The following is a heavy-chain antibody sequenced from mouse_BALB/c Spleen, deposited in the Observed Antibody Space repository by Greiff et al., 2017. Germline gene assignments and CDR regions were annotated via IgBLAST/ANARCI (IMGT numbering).Heavy chain of an antibody. CDR2: ILPGSGST. J-gene: IGHJ2*01. V-gene: IGHV1-9*01. CDR3: ARSGTATLYYFDY. Sequence: VQLQQSGAELMKPGASVKISCKATGYTFSSYWIEWVKQRPGHGLEWIGEILPGSGSTNYNEKFKGKATFTADTSSNTAYMQLSSLTSEDSAVYYCARSGTATLYYFDYWGQGTTLTVSS. D-gene: IGHD1-2*01. CDR1: GYTFSSYW.